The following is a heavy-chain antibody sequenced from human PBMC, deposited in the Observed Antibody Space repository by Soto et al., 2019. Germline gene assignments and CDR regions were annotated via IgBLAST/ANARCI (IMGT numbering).Heavy chain of an antibody. J-gene: IGHJ4*02. V-gene: IGHV3-23*01. CDR3: AKATGRFLEWLFFDY. Sequence: GGSLRLSCAASGFTFSSYAMSWVRQAPGKGLEWVSAISGSGGSTYYADSVKGRFTISRDNSKNTLYLQMNSLRADDTAVYYCAKATGRFLEWLFFDYWGQGTLVTVSS. CDR2: ISGSGGST. D-gene: IGHD3-3*01. CDR1: GFTFSSYA.